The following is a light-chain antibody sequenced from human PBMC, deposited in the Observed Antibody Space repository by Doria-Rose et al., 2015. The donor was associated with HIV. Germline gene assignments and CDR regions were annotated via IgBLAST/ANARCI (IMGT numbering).Light chain of an antibody. J-gene: IGKJ1*01. V-gene: IGKV1-33*01. Sequence: LNSYQQKSTSAPELLIYDASTWKEGVPSRFSGGGSGTHFTLTIDDLQPEDIATYYCQQYDTRISTTFGPGT. CDR2: DAS. CDR3: QQYDTRISTT.